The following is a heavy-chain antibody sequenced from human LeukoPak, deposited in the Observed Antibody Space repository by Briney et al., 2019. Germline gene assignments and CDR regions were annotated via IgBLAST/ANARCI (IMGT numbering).Heavy chain of an antibody. Sequence: GASVKVSCTASGYRFDRSGISWVRQAPGQRLEWWGWIGAFNANTNYAQNLQGRVTMTADTSTTTAYMELRSLSSDDTAVNYCSRDFLSYDGSENNFDDPFDFWGQGTMVTVSS. V-gene: IGHV1-18*01. CDR1: GYRFDRSG. CDR3: SRDFLSYDGSENNFDDPFDF. J-gene: IGHJ3*01. D-gene: IGHD3-22*01. CDR2: IGAFNANT.